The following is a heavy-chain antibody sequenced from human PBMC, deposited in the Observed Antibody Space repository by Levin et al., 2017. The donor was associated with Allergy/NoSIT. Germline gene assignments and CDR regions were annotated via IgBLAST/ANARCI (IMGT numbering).Heavy chain of an antibody. CDR1: GFTFSSYS. D-gene: IGHD5-12*01. CDR2: ISSSSSYI. CDR3: AKRGYSGYDDPGRAFDI. Sequence: GGSLRLSCAASGFTFSSYSMNWVRQAPGKGLEWVSSISSSSSYIYYADSVKGRFTISRDNAKNSLYLQMNSLRAEDTAVYYCAKRGYSGYDDPGRAFDIWGQGTMVTVSS. J-gene: IGHJ3*02. V-gene: IGHV3-21*01.